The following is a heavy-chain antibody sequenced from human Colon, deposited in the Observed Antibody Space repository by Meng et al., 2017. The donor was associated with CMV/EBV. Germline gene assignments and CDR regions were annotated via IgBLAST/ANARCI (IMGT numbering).Heavy chain of an antibody. CDR3: ARLRTYDSRGYYNDAFDI. CDR2: ISSSSSYI. V-gene: IGHV3-21*01. J-gene: IGHJ3*02. D-gene: IGHD3-22*01. Sequence: GGSLRLSCAASGFIFHDYAMHWVRQVPGKGLEWVSSISSSSSYIYYADSVKGRFTISRDNAKNSLYLQMNSLRAEDTAVYYCARLRTYDSRGYYNDAFDIWGQGTMVTVSS. CDR1: GFIFHDYA.